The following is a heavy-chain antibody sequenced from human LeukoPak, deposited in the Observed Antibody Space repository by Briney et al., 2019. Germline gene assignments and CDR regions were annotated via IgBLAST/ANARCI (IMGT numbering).Heavy chain of an antibody. CDR1: GVSIGSFY. Sequence: SETLSLTCTVSGVSIGSFYWSWIRQPPGKGLGWLGYIYNAGTTNYSPSLQSRLNITVDTSKNQFSLKLSSVTAADTAVYYCARHERDTSWYYFDYWGQGTLVTVSS. J-gene: IGHJ4*02. CDR3: ARHERDTSWYYFDY. D-gene: IGHD2-2*01. CDR2: IYNAGTT. V-gene: IGHV4-59*08.